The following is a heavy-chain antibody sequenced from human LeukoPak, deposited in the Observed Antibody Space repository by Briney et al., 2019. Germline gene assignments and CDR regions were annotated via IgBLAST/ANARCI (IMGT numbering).Heavy chain of an antibody. D-gene: IGHD6-13*01. CDR2: ISSSSSYI. CDR3: ARDYRADSSPTSYYMDV. J-gene: IGHJ6*03. V-gene: IGHV3-21*01. CDR1: GFTFSSYS. Sequence: GGSLRLSCAASGFTFSSYSMNWVRQAPGKGLEWVSSISSSSSYIYYADSVKGRFTISRDNAKNSLYLQMNSLRAEDTAVHYCARDYRADSSPTSYYMDVWGKGTTVTVSS.